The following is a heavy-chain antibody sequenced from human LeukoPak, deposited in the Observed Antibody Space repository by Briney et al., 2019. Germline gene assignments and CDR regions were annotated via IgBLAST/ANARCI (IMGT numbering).Heavy chain of an antibody. Sequence: GGSLRLSCAASGFTFSSYSMNWVRQAPGKGLEWVSYISGSSSTIYYADSVKGRFTISRDNAKNSLYLQMNSLRAEDTAVYYCAKVFEDIVVVVAAIFDYWGQGTLVTVSS. V-gene: IGHV3-48*01. CDR2: ISGSSSTI. CDR3: AKVFEDIVVVVAAIFDY. D-gene: IGHD2-15*01. CDR1: GFTFSSYS. J-gene: IGHJ4*02.